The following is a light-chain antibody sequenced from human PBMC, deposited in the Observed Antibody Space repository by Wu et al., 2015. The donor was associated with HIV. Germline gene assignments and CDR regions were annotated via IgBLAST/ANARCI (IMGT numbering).Light chain of an antibody. J-gene: IGKJ1*01. V-gene: IGKV3-15*01. CDR2: YTS. CDR1: LSVAGN. CDR3: QQYNNWPPWT. Sequence: EIVMTQSPATLSVSPGERVTLSCRASLSVAGNLAWYQQKPGQAPRLLIYYTSTRATGIPARFSGSGSGTEFTLTISNMQSEDFAVYYCQQYNNWPPWTFGQGTKVEMK.